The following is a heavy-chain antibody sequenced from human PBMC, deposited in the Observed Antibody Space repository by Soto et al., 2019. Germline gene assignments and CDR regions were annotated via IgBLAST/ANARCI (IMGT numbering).Heavy chain of an antibody. CDR2: ISSSSSYI. D-gene: IGHD1-26*01. Sequence: LRLSCAASGFTFSSYSMNWVRQAPGKGLEWVSSISSSSSYIYYADSVKGRFTISRDNAKNSLYLQMNSLRAEDTAVYYCARPKIVGATTVGYWGQGTLVTVSS. CDR1: GFTFSSYS. J-gene: IGHJ4*02. CDR3: ARPKIVGATTVGY. V-gene: IGHV3-21*01.